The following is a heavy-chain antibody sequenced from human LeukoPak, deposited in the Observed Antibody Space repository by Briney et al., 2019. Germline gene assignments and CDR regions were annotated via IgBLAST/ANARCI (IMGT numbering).Heavy chain of an antibody. CDR2: ISAYNGNT. V-gene: IGHV1-18*01. Sequence: ASVKVSCKASGYTFTSYGISWVRQAPGQGLEWMGWISAYNGNTNYAQKLQGRVTMTTDTSTSTAYMELRSLRSDDTAVYYCASGIMITFWGVIEGYFDYWGQGTLVTVSS. CDR1: GYTFTSYG. CDR3: ASGIMITFWGVIEGYFDY. J-gene: IGHJ4*02. D-gene: IGHD3-16*02.